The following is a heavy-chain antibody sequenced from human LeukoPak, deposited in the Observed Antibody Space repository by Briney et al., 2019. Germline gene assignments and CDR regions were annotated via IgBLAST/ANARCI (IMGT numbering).Heavy chain of an antibody. CDR3: ARIAAPGNRRLNF. CDR1: GYTFTTYD. CDR2: MNPNSGNT. Sequence: LRASVKVSCEASGYTFTTYDINWVRQAAGRGLEWMGWMNPNSGNTGNAQKFQGRVTMTRNTSMSTAYMELTSLTSEDTAVYFCARIAAPGNRRLNFWGQGTLVTVSS. V-gene: IGHV1-8*01. J-gene: IGHJ4*02. D-gene: IGHD6-13*01.